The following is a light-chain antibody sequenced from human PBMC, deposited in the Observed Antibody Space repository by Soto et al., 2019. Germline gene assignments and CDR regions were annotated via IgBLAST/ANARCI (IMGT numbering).Light chain of an antibody. CDR1: SSNIGAGYP. CDR2: GNT. J-gene: IGLJ3*02. V-gene: IGLV1-40*01. Sequence: QSVLTQPPPVSGAPGQRVTVSCIGNSSNIGAGYPVHWYQQTPGKAPKLLIYGNTNRPSGVPDRFSGSNSGTSASLAITGLQAEDEADYYCQSFDSSLSGWVFGGGTKVTVL. CDR3: QSFDSSLSGWV.